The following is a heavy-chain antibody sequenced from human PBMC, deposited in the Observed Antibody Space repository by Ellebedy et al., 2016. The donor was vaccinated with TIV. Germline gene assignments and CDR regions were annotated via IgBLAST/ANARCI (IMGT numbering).Heavy chain of an antibody. V-gene: IGHV1-69*13. J-gene: IGHJ4*02. CDR3: ASPTTPRDWYFDY. CDR2: IIPIFGTA. Sequence: AASVKVSCKASGGTFSSYAISWVRQAPGQGLEWMGGIIPIFGTANYAQKFQGRVTITADESTSTAYMELSSLRSEDTAVYYCASPTTPRDWYFDYWGQGTLVTVSS. CDR1: GGTFSSYA. D-gene: IGHD4-11*01.